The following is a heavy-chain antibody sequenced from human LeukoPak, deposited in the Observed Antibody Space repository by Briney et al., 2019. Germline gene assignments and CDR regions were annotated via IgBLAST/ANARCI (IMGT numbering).Heavy chain of an antibody. CDR1: GGSISSGDYY. D-gene: IGHD2-15*01. Sequence: SETLSLTCTVSGGSISSGDYYWSWLRQPPGKGLEWIVCICYSGSTYYDPSIKSRATISVDTSTSQFSLKLSSVTAADTAVYYCARVRGGYCSGGSCPQHWFDPWGQGTLVTVSS. CDR3: ARVRGGYCSGGSCPQHWFDP. V-gene: IGHV4-30-4*01. CDR2: ICYSGST. J-gene: IGHJ5*02.